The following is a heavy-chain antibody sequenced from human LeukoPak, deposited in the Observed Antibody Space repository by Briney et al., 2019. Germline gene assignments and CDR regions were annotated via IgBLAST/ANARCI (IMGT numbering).Heavy chain of an antibody. CDR2: INSDVSIT. Sequence: GGSLRLSCAASGFTFSSYWMHWVRQAPGKGLGWVSRINSDVSITSYADSVKGRFTISRDNAKNTLYLQMNSLRAEDTAVYYCAKTENVLRYFDWLPFDYWGQGTLVTVSS. J-gene: IGHJ4*02. CDR3: AKTENVLRYFDWLPFDY. CDR1: GFTFSSYW. V-gene: IGHV3-74*01. D-gene: IGHD3-9*01.